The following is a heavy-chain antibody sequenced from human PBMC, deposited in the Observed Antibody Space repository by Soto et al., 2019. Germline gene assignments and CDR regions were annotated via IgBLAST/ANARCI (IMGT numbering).Heavy chain of an antibody. V-gene: IGHV1-18*01. J-gene: IGHJ4*02. CDR1: GYTFTSYG. Sequence: ASVKVSCKASGYTFTSYGISWVRQAPGQGLEWMGWISAYNGNTNYAQKLQGRVTMTTDTSTSTAYMELRSLRSDDTALYYCARDLTTVVHTHYFDYWGQGTLVTVS. CDR3: ARDLTTVVHTHYFDY. D-gene: IGHD4-17*01. CDR2: ISAYNGNT.